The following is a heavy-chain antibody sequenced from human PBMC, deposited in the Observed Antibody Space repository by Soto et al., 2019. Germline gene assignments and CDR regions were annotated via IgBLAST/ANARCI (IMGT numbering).Heavy chain of an antibody. CDR2: INPSGGST. J-gene: IGHJ4*02. D-gene: IGHD3-22*01. CDR3: ARVRRSSGYYYGY. CDR1: GYTFTSYY. V-gene: IGHV1-46*01. Sequence: GASVKVSFKASGYTFTSYYMHWVRQAPGQGLEWMGIINPSGGSTIYAQKFQGRVTMTRDTSTSTVYMELSSLISDDTAVYYCARVRRSSGYYYGYWGQGTPVTVSS.